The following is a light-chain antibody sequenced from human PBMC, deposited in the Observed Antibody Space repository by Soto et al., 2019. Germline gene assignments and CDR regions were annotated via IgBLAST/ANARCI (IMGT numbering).Light chain of an antibody. Sequence: DIPMTQSPSSLSASVGDRVTITCRASQSISSYLNWYQEKPGKAPKLLIYAASSLQGGVPSRFSGGGSGTDFTLAISSLQPEDFATYYCQQTYATPYTFGQGTKLQIK. CDR3: QQTYATPYT. CDR2: AAS. J-gene: IGKJ2*01. V-gene: IGKV1-39*01. CDR1: QSISSY.